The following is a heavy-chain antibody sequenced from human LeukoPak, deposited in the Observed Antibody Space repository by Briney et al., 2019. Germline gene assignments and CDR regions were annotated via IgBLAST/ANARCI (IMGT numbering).Heavy chain of an antibody. CDR3: ARGDIVLMVYAMDY. Sequence: TLSLTCAVSGGSISSGGYYWSWIRQHPGKGLEWIGYIYYSGSTYYNPSLKSRVTISVDTSKNQSSLKLSSVTAADTAVYYCARGDIVLMVYAMDYWGQGTLVTVSS. J-gene: IGHJ4*02. CDR1: GGSISSGGYY. V-gene: IGHV4-31*11. CDR2: IYYSGST. D-gene: IGHD2-8*01.